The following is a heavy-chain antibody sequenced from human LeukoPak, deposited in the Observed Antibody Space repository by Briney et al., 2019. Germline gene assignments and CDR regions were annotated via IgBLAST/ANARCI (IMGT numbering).Heavy chain of an antibody. CDR3: ARHDGWHLGDLSFIPGAFFAC. V-gene: IGHV4-39*01. Sequence: SETLSLTCTVSVGSISSTSYYWGWVRQSPGKGLEWIGTIYYSGRAYYNPSLQSQLAICVDTSQSCHSLTLTSVTAADTAVYCARHDGWHLGDLSFIPGAFFACWGQGTLVAVSS. CDR2: IYYSGRA. CDR1: VGSISSTSYY. D-gene: IGHD3-16*02. J-gene: IGHJ4*02.